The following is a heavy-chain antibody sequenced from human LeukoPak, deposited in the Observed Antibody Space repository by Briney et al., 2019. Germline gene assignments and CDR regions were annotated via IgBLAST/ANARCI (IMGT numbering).Heavy chain of an antibody. Sequence: GGSLRLSCAASGFTLSTYTMNWVRQAPGKGLEWVSSISSSSSYIYYEESVKGRITISRDNAKKSLNLQMNSLRAEDTAVYYCARNPMVRGLIDYMDVWGKGTTVTVAS. J-gene: IGHJ6*03. CDR3: ARNPMVRGLIDYMDV. V-gene: IGHV3-21*01. CDR2: ISSSSSYI. D-gene: IGHD3-10*01. CDR1: GFTLSTYT.